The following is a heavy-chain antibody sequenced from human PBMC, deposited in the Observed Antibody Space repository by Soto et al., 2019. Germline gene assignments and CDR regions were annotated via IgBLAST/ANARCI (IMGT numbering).Heavy chain of an antibody. Sequence: ETLSLTCAVSGASITQYYWNWIRQSPGRGLEWIVSFSSTGSTVYNPSLRSRVTISLDTSKNQFSLTLNSVTDADTAVYYFARDIGYYYDTYGSVAFDVWGQGTMVTVSS. CDR1: GASITQYY. CDR3: ARDIGYYYDTYGSVAFDV. J-gene: IGHJ3*01. V-gene: IGHV4-59*01. CDR2: FSSTGST. D-gene: IGHD3-22*01.